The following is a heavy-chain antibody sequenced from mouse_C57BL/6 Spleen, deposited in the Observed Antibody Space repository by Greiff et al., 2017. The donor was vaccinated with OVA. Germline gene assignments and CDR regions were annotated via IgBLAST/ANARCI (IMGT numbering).Heavy chain of an antibody. V-gene: IGHV1-15*01. J-gene: IGHJ2*01. D-gene: IGHD2-2*01. CDR2: IDPETGGT. Sequence: QVQLQQSGAELVRPGASVTLSCKASGYTFTDYEMHWVKQTPVHGLEWIGAIDPETGGTAYNQKFKGKAILTADKSSSTAYMELRSLTSEDSAVYYCLIYYGSSYYFDYWGQGTTLTVSS. CDR3: LIYYGSSYYFDY. CDR1: GYTFTDYE.